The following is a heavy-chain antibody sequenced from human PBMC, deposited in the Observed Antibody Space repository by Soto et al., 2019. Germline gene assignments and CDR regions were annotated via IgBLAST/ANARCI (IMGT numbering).Heavy chain of an antibody. CDR3: ARFFSSGVDASDI. J-gene: IGHJ3*02. CDR1: GGSISSYY. V-gene: IGHV4-59*01. D-gene: IGHD6-19*01. Sequence: PSETLSLTCTVSGGSISSYYWSWIRQPPGKGLEWIGYIYYSGSTNYNPSLKSRVTISVDTSKNQFSLKLSSVTAADTAVYYCARFFSSGVDASDIWGQGTMVTVSS. CDR2: IYYSGST.